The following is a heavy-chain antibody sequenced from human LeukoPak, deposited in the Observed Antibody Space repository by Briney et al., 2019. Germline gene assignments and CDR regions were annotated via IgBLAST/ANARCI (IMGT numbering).Heavy chain of an antibody. CDR2: IYYSGST. V-gene: IGHV4-59*01. CDR3: ARGREYQLLFDY. J-gene: IGHJ4*02. CDR1: GGSISSYY. D-gene: IGHD2-2*01. Sequence: SGTLSLTCTVSGGSISSYYWSWIRQPPGEGLEWIGYIYYSGSTNYNPSLKSRVTISVDTSKNQFSLKLSSVTAADTAVYYCARGREYQLLFDYWGQGTLVTVSS.